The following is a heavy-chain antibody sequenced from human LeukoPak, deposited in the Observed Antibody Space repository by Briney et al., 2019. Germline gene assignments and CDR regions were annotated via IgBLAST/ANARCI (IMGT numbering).Heavy chain of an antibody. D-gene: IGHD5-18*01. V-gene: IGHV4-34*01. CDR1: GGSFSGYY. CDR2: INHSGST. J-gene: IGHJ4*02. Sequence: SETLSLTCAVYGGSFSGYYWSWICQPPGKGLEWIGEINHSGSTNYSPSLKSRVTISVDTSKNQFSLKLSSVTAADTAVYYCARRGRGYSYGPLGYWGQGTLVTVSS. CDR3: ARRGRGYSYGPLGY.